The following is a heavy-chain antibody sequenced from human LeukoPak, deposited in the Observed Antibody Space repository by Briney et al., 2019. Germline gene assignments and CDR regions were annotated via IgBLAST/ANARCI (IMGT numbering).Heavy chain of an antibody. CDR1: RFTFSDYG. D-gene: IGHD5-12*01. CDR2: IWYDGSRR. J-gene: IGHJ4*02. Sequence: GGSLRLSCAASRFTFSDYGMHWVRQAPGMGLEWVAVIWYDGSRRYYADSVTGRFTISRDNSKNTLYLAMSSLRAEDTAVYYCARDPDGLRGYSFAYFHSWGQGTLVTVSS. CDR3: ARDPDGLRGYSFAYFHS. V-gene: IGHV3-33*01.